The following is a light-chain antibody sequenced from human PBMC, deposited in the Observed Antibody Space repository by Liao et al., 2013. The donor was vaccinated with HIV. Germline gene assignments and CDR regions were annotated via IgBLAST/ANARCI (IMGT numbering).Light chain of an antibody. CDR1: KFVNKF. CDR3: QVWDSSSDHPV. Sequence: SYELTQPPSVSVSPGLTASITCSGDKFVNKFVHWYQLKPRQSPVVVIWQDNNRPSGIPDRFSGSNSGNTATLTISRVEAGDEADYYCQVWDSSSDHPVFGGGTKLTVL. J-gene: IGLJ3*02. CDR2: QDN. V-gene: IGLV3-21*01.